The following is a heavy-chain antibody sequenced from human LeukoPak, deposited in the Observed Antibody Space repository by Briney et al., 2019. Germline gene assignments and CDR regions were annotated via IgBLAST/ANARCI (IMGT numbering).Heavy chain of an antibody. CDR3: ASQNNYNHGLDV. CDR1: GGSISSYH. CDR2: IYYSGST. Sequence: SETLSLTCTVAGGSISSYHWSWIRQPPGKGLEWIGHIYYSGSTNYNPSLRSRVTISLDTSKKQFSLKVSSVTAADTAVYYCASQNNYNHGLDVWGQGTTVSVSS. V-gene: IGHV4-59*08. J-gene: IGHJ6*02.